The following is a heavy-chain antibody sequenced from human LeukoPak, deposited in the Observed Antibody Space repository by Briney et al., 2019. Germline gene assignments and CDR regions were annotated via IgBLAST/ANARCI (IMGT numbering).Heavy chain of an antibody. CDR3: AREGYGGNSDAFDI. V-gene: IGHV3-48*03. D-gene: IGHD4-23*01. CDR1: GFTFSTYE. Sequence: PGGSLRLSCATSGFTFSTYEMDSVRQAPGKGLERVSYISSSGSIYYTDSVKGRLIISRDNDKNTIYLQMNSLRAEDTAIYYCAREGYGGNSDAFDIWGQGTMVIVSS. J-gene: IGHJ3*02. CDR2: ISSSGSI.